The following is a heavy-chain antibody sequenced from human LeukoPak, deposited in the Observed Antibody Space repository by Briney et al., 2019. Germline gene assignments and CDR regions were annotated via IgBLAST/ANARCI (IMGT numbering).Heavy chain of an antibody. J-gene: IGHJ6*02. CDR1: GGAISSHY. Sequence: SETLSLICTVSGGAISSHYWSWMREPRGGGLEWIGYISYSGYTNYNPSLKSRVTISLDTSKNQLSLKLSSVTAADTAVYYCARDWLVVQPYIMDVWGQGTTVTVSS. CDR2: ISYSGYT. V-gene: IGHV4-59*11. CDR3: ARDWLVVQPYIMDV. D-gene: IGHD2-2*01.